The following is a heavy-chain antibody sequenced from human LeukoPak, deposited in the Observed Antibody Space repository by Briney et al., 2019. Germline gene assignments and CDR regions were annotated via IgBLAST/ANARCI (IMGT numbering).Heavy chain of an antibody. Sequence: PGGSLRLSCAASGFTFDDYAMHWVRQAPGKGLEWVSGISWNSGSIGYADSVKGRFTISRDNSKNTLFLQMGSLRTEDMAVYYCARVPILTGSYYFDYWGQGILVTVSS. D-gene: IGHD3-9*01. V-gene: IGHV3-9*03. CDR2: ISWNSGSI. J-gene: IGHJ4*02. CDR1: GFTFDDYA. CDR3: ARVPILTGSYYFDY.